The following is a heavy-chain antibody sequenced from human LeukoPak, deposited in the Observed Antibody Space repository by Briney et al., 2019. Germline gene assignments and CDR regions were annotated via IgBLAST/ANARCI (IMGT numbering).Heavy chain of an antibody. CDR2: IKGDGTNI. CDR3: VREGVACVSSSCRLVAFDI. V-gene: IGHV3-74*01. D-gene: IGHD1-26*01. J-gene: IGHJ3*02. CDR1: GFSISNYW. Sequence: PGGSLRLSCAASGFSISNYWMHWVRQAPGKGPIWVSRIKGDGTNIAYADSVKGRFTISRDNAKNTLSLQMNSLRAEDTAVYYCVREGVACVSSSCRLVAFDIWGLGTMVTVSS.